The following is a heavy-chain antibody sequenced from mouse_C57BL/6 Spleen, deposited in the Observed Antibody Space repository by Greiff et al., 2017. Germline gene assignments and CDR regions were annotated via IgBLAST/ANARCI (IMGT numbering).Heavy chain of an antibody. CDR2: IYPGSGST. J-gene: IGHJ4*01. CDR1: GYTFTSSW. CDR3: ARDCGSRGAMDY. Sequence: QVQLQQPGAELVKPGASVKMSCKASGYTFTSSWITWVKQRPGQGLEWIGDIYPGSGSTNYNEKFKSKATLTVDTSSSTAYMQLSSLTSEDSAVYYCARDCGSRGAMDYWGQGTSVTVSS. V-gene: IGHV1-55*01. D-gene: IGHD1-1*01.